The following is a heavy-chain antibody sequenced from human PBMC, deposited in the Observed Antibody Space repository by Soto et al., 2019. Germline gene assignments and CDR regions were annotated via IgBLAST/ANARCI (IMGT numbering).Heavy chain of an antibody. CDR3: ARDAHCISTSCRRGIYGMDV. J-gene: IGHJ6*02. Sequence: KPSETLSLTCSVSGGSINSYYWSWIRQPPGKGLEWIGYIYYTGSTNYNPSLKSRVTISVDTSKNQLSLNPMSATAADTAVYYCARDAHCISTSCRRGIYGMDVWGQGTTVTVSS. D-gene: IGHD2-2*01. CDR2: IYYTGST. V-gene: IGHV4-59*01. CDR1: GGSINSYY.